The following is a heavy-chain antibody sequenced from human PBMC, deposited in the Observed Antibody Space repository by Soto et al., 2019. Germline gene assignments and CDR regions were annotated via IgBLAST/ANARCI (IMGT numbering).Heavy chain of an antibody. CDR3: CKEDYDSSGYYYNYYYYYGMDV. Sequence: PGGSLRLSCAASGFTFSSYWMSWVRQAPGKGLEWVANIKQDGSEKYYVDSVKGRFTISRANAKNSLYLQMNSLRAEDTAVYYCCKEDYDSSGYYYNYYYYYGMDVWAQGTTVTVSS. J-gene: IGHJ6*02. V-gene: IGHV3-7*03. CDR2: IKQDGSEK. CDR1: GFTFSSYW. D-gene: IGHD3-22*01.